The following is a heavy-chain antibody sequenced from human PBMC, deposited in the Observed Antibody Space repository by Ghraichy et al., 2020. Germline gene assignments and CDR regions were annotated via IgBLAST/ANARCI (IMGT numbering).Heavy chain of an antibody. CDR1: GGSISSSSYY. D-gene: IGHD4-11*01. CDR3: ARHGLPDSNYGPGSPPNWFDP. J-gene: IGHJ5*02. V-gene: IGHV4-39*01. CDR2: IYYSGST. Sequence: SETLSLTCTVSGGSISSSSYYWGWIRQPPGKGLEWIGSIYYSGSTYYNPSLKSRVTISVDTSKNQFSLKLSSVTAADTAVYYCARHGLPDSNYGPGSPPNWFDPWGQGTLVTVSS.